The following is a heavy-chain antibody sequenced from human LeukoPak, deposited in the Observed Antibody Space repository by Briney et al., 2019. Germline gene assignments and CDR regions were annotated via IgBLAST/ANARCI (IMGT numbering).Heavy chain of an antibody. V-gene: IGHV3-7*01. CDR2: IKQDASEK. CDR1: GFTFSSYW. Sequence: PGGSLRLSCAASGFTFSSYWMSWVRQVPGKGLEWVAHIKQDASEKYYVDSVKGRFTISRDNAKNSLSLQMNSLKPEDTALYYCARGPGTSSWYLGYYFDYWGQGTLVTVSS. J-gene: IGHJ4*02. D-gene: IGHD6-13*01. CDR3: ARGPGTSSWYLGYYFDY.